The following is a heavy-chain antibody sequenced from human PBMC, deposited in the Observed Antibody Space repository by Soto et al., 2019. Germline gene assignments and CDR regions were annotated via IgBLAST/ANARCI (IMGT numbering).Heavy chain of an antibody. CDR3: ASCSSTSCYLSDAFDI. V-gene: IGHV1-69*02. D-gene: IGHD2-2*01. J-gene: IGHJ3*02. CDR2: IIPILGIA. CDR1: GGTFSSYT. Sequence: QVQLVQSGAEVKKPGSSVKVCCKASGGTFSSYTISWVRQAPGQGLEWMGRIIPILGIANYAQKFQGRVTITADKSTSTAYMELSSLRSEDTAVYYCASCSSTSCYLSDAFDIWGQGTMVTVSS.